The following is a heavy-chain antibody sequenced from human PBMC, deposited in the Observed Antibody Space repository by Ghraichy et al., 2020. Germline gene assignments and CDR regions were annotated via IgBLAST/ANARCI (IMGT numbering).Heavy chain of an antibody. J-gene: IGHJ5*02. Sequence: ASVKVSCKASGYVFTSYGISWVRQAPGKGLEWMGWIRTINGKTKYAQNLQGRVTMTTDTPTTTAYMELRRLRSDDAAVYYCARAGGSSWSTEFDTWGQGTLVTVTS. CDR3: ARAGGSSWSTEFDT. CDR1: GYVFTSYG. D-gene: IGHD6-13*01. V-gene: IGHV1-18*01. CDR2: IRTINGKT.